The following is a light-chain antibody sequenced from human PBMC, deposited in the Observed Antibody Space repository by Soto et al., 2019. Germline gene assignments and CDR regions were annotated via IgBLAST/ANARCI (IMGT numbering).Light chain of an antibody. CDR3: QQANSFPHT. J-gene: IGKJ1*01. CDR2: AAS. CDR1: QTIRSW. V-gene: IGKV1-5*01. Sequence: DIQMIQSPSTLSASVGDRVTITCRASQTIRSWLAWYQQKPGKAPNLLIYAASTLKSGVPSRFSGNGSETEFTLTISSLQPDDFATYYCQQANSFPHTFGQGTKVEIK.